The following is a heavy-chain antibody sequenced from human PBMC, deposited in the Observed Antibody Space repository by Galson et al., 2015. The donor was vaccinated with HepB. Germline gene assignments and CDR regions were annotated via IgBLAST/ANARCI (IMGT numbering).Heavy chain of an antibody. D-gene: IGHD6-13*01. Sequence: SVKVSCKASGYTFTSYYVHWVRQAPGQGLEWMGIINPSGGSTSYAQKFQGRVTMTRDTSTSTVYMELSSLRSEDTAVYYCARDRGGIAAAGYYFDYWGQGTLVTVSS. V-gene: IGHV1-46*03. CDR1: GYTFTSYY. CDR2: INPSGGST. J-gene: IGHJ4*02. CDR3: ARDRGGIAAAGYYFDY.